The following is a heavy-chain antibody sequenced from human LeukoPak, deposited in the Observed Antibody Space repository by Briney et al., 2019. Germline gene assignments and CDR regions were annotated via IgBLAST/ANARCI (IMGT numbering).Heavy chain of an antibody. CDR3: ARATRAARHFDY. Sequence: PSEALSLTCTVSSGSISTSNYYWGWVRQPPGKALEWIGNIFYSGSTYNNPSLKSRVTISVDTSKNQFSLKLSSVTAADTAVYYCARATRAARHFDYWGQGTLVTVSS. CDR1: SGSISTSNYY. D-gene: IGHD6-6*01. V-gene: IGHV4-39*07. J-gene: IGHJ4*02. CDR2: IFYSGST.